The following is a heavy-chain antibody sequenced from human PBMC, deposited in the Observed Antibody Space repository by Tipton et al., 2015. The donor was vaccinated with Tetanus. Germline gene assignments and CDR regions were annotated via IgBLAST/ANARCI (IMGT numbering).Heavy chain of an antibody. CDR3: TTSGPGASGGDH. Sequence: SLRLSCTGSGFTFSEFTFSNAWMSWVRQAPGKGLEWIGRIKSQIDGGAIDYAAPMKDRFTLSRDDSKNTVFLHMNNLRTEDTAVYSCTTSGPGASGGDHWGQGTLVTVSA. CDR2: IKSQIDGGAI. CDR1: GFTFSEFTFSNAW. J-gene: IGHJ4*02. V-gene: IGHV3-15*01. D-gene: IGHD3-16*01.